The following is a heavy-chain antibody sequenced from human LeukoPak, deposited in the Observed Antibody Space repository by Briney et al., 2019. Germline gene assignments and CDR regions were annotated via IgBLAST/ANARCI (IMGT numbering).Heavy chain of an antibody. Sequence: GGSLRLSCAASGFTFSSYEMYWVRQAPGKGLEWVSYISSSGSTIYYADSVKGRFTISRDNAKNSLYLQMNSLRAEDTAVYYCARGDYYYMDVWGKGTTVTVSS. J-gene: IGHJ6*03. CDR3: ARGDYYYMDV. CDR2: ISSSGSTI. V-gene: IGHV3-48*03. CDR1: GFTFSSYE.